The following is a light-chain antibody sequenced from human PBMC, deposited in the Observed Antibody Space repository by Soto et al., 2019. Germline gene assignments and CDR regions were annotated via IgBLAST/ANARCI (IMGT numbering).Light chain of an antibody. CDR1: SSDVGAYNF. V-gene: IGLV2-8*01. CDR2: VVS. Sequence: QSALTQPPSASGSPGQSLTISCTGTSSDVGAYNFVSWYQQHPGKAPKLVIYVVSKRPSGVPDRFSGSKSGNTASLTVSGLQAEDEADYYCASYAGISFYVLGPGTKLTVL. CDR3: ASYAGISFYV. J-gene: IGLJ1*01.